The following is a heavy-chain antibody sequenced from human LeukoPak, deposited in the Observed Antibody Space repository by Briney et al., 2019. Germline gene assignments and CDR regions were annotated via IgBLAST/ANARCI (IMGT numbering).Heavy chain of an antibody. D-gene: IGHD1-1*01. CDR2: IKEDGSEN. J-gene: IGHJ4*02. Sequence: PGGSLRLSCAASGFTFSRYWMTWLRQAPGKGLEGVANIKEDGSENYYVESVKGRFTISRDNAKNSLYLQLNSLRAEDTAVYFCARQRYSDYWGQGTLVTVSS. CDR1: GFTFSRYW. CDR3: ARQRYSDY. V-gene: IGHV3-7*01.